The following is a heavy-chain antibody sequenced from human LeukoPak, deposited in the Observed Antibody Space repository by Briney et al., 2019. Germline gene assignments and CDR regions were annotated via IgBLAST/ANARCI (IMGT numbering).Heavy chain of an antibody. Sequence: SQTLSLTCTVSGGSISSGSFYWIWIRQAAGQGLEWIGRIYTSGSTNYNPSLKSRVTISVDTSKNQFSLKLSSVTAADTAVYYCARERGAVAGFSFDYWGQGTLVTVSS. V-gene: IGHV4-61*02. J-gene: IGHJ4*02. CDR1: GGSISSGSFY. CDR3: ARERGAVAGFSFDY. CDR2: IYTSGST. D-gene: IGHD6-19*01.